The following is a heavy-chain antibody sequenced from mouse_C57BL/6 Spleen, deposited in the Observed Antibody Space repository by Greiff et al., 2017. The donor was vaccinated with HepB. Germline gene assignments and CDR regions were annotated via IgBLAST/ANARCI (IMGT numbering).Heavy chain of an antibody. J-gene: IGHJ2*01. CDR1: GYAFSSYW. CDR2: IYPGDGDT. D-gene: IGHD2-3*01. CDR3: ARWASYDGYYDY. V-gene: IGHV1-80*01. Sequence: QVQLQQSGAELVKPGASVKISCKASGYAFSSYWMNWVKPRPGKGLEWIGQIYPGDGDTNYNGKFKGKATLTADKSSSTAYMQLSSLTSEDSAVYFCARWASYDGYYDYWGQGTTLTVSS.